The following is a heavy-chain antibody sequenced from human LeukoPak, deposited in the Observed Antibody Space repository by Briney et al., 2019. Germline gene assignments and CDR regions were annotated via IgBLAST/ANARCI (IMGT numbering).Heavy chain of an antibody. CDR2: ISYDGSNK. CDR1: GFTFSSYG. D-gene: IGHD3-22*01. CDR3: AKDSKYYYDSRGYSYFDY. Sequence: PGGSLRLSCADSGFTFSSYGMHWVRQAPGKGLEWVAVISYDGSNKYYADSVKGRFTISRDNSKNTLYLQMNSLGAEDTAVYYCAKDSKYYYDSRGYSYFDYWGQGTLVTVSS. V-gene: IGHV3-30*18. J-gene: IGHJ4*02.